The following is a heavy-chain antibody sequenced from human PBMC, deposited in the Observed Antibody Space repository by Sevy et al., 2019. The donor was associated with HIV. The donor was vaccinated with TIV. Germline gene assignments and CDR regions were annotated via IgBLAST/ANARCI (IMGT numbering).Heavy chain of an antibody. CDR3: ARDMGYCSGGSCYTWDYYGMDV. D-gene: IGHD2-15*01. V-gene: IGHV3-7*03. Sequence: GGSLRLSCAASGFIFSRYWMTWVRQAPGKGLEWVANIKQDGSEKYYVDSVKGRLTISRDNAKNSLYLQMNSLRAEDTAVDYCARDMGYCSGGSCYTWDYYGMDVWGQGTTVTVSS. CDR1: GFIFSRYW. J-gene: IGHJ6*02. CDR2: IKQDGSEK.